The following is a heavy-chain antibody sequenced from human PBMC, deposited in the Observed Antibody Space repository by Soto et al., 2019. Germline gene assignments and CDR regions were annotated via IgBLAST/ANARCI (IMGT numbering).Heavy chain of an antibody. V-gene: IGHV3-15*01. CDR2: SKAKIDGETT. CDR3: VEGWNDF. Sequence: EVYLVESGGDLVEPGGSLRLSCEASRFMFSSAWMSWVRQAPGKGLEWVGRSKAKIDGETTDYAEFVQGRFIISRDDSKNTVFLEMNSLKTEDTAVYFCVEGWNDFWGQGTLVTVSS. J-gene: IGHJ4*02. D-gene: IGHD1-1*01. CDR1: RFMFSSAW.